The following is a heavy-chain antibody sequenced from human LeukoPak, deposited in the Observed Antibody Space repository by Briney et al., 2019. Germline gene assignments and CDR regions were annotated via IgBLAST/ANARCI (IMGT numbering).Heavy chain of an antibody. V-gene: IGHV3-33*01. CDR1: GFTFSSYG. J-gene: IGHJ3*02. CDR3: ARDRAQYGGSGSNDAFDI. CDR2: IWYVGSNK. D-gene: IGHD3-10*01. Sequence: GGSLRLSCAASGFTFSSYGMHWVRQAPGKGLEWVAVIWYVGSNKYYADSVKGRFTISRDNSKNTLYLQMNSLRAQNTAVYYCARDRAQYGGSGSNDAFDIWGQGTMVTVSS.